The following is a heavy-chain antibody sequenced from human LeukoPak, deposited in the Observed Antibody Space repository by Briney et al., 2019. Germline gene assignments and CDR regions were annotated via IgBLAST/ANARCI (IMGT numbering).Heavy chain of an antibody. CDR2: INPNSGGT. Sequence: GASVKVSCKTSGYSFTDYYMHWVRQAPGQGREWMGWINPNSGGTSSAQKFQCRVTMTRDTSITTVYMEVSWLTSDDTAIYYCARADRLHGGPYLIGPWGQGTLVTVSS. CDR1: GYSFTDYY. V-gene: IGHV1-2*02. CDR3: ARADRLHGGPYLIGP. J-gene: IGHJ5*02. D-gene: IGHD2-21*01.